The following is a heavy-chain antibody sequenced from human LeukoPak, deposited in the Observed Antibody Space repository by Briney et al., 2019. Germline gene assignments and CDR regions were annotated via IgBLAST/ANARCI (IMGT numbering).Heavy chain of an antibody. CDR2: ISPYNGNT. J-gene: IGHJ4*02. Sequence: ASVKVSCKASGYTFTSHGISWVRQAPGQGLEWMGWISPYNGNTNYAQNLQGRVTMTADTSTSTAYMELRSLRSDDTAVYYCARARGYCSGDNCYLYYLDYWGQGTLVTVSS. D-gene: IGHD2-15*01. V-gene: IGHV1-18*04. CDR1: GYTFTSHG. CDR3: ARARGYCSGDNCYLYYLDY.